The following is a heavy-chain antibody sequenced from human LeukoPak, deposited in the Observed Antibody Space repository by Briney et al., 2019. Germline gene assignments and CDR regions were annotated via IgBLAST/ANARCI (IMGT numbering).Heavy chain of an antibody. CDR3: TRDRSGWYYY. J-gene: IGHJ4*02. D-gene: IGHD6-19*01. Sequence: GGSLRLSCSASGSTFGDYAMSWFRQGPGKGLEWVGFIRGKAYNGTTEYAASVKGRFTISRDDSKSIAYLQMNSLKAEDTAVYYCTRDRSGWYYYWGQGTLVTVSS. CDR1: GSTFGDYA. CDR2: IRGKAYNGTT. V-gene: IGHV3-49*03.